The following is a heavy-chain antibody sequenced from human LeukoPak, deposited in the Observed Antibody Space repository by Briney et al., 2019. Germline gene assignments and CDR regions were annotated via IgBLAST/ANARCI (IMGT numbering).Heavy chain of an antibody. CDR1: GFTFSSYA. Sequence: GGSLRLSCAASGFTFSSYAMSWVRQAPGKGLEWVSAISGSGGSTYYADSAKGRFTISRDNSKNTLYLQMNSLRAEDTAVYYCAKDGGYLSHAYFDYWGQGTLVTVSS. J-gene: IGHJ4*02. CDR2: ISGSGGST. V-gene: IGHV3-23*01. D-gene: IGHD3-22*01. CDR3: AKDGGYLSHAYFDY.